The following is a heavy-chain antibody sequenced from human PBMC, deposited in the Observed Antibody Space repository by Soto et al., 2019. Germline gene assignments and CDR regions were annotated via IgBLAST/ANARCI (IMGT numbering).Heavy chain of an antibody. Sequence: PGGSLRLSCVASGFPLRLYTMNWVRQAPGKGLEWVSVISDSGGYTYYADSVKGRLTISRDNSKNTLYLQMNSLRAEDSAIYYCAKAYTSGPLYYVDVWGKGTTVTVS. CDR3: AKAYTSGPLYYVDV. CDR1: GFPLRLYT. V-gene: IGHV3-23*01. D-gene: IGHD6-19*01. J-gene: IGHJ6*03. CDR2: ISDSGGYT.